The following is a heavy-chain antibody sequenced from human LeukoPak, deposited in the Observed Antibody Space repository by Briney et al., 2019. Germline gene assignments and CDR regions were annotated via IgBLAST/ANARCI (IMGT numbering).Heavy chain of an antibody. D-gene: IGHD2-2*01. CDR2: TYYRSKWYN. CDR1: GDSVSSNNAA. V-gene: IGHV6-1*01. Sequence: SQTLSLTCAISGDSVSSNNAAWNWLRQSPSRGLEWLGRTYYRSKWYNDYAVSVKSRITINPDTSKNQFSLQLNSVTPEDTAVYYCARVLEYCSSTSCYGYMDVWGKGTTVTVSS. J-gene: IGHJ6*03. CDR3: ARVLEYCSSTSCYGYMDV.